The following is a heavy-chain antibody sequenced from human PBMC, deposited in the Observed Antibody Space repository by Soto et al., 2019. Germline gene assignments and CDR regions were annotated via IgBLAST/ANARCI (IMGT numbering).Heavy chain of an antibody. Sequence: QLQLQESGSGLVKPSQTLSLTCAVSGGSISSGGYSWSWIRQPPGKGLEWIGYIYHSGSTYYTPSPKSRVTTSVDRSKNQFSLKLSSVTAADTAVYYCAAGGGLPRYYWGHGTLVTASS. J-gene: IGHJ4*01. CDR3: AAGGGLPRYY. V-gene: IGHV4-30-2*01. CDR1: GGSISSGGYS. D-gene: IGHD5-12*01. CDR2: IYHSGST.